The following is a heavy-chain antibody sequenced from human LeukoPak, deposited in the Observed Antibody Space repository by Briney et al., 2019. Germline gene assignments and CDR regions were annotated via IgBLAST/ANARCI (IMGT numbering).Heavy chain of an antibody. J-gene: IGHJ6*03. CDR3: ARDGDYGTNYYYYYMDV. V-gene: IGHV1-46*01. Sequence: GASVKVSCKASGYTFTGYYMHWVRQAPGQGLEWMGIINPSGGSTSYAQKFQGRVTMTRDMSTSTVYMELSSLRSEDTAVYYCARDGDYGTNYYYYYMDVWGKGTTVTVSS. D-gene: IGHD4-17*01. CDR1: GYTFTGYY. CDR2: INPSGGST.